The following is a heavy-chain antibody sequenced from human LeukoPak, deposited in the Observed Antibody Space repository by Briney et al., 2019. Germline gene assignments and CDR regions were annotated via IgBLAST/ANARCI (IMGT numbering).Heavy chain of an antibody. V-gene: IGHV1-46*01. CDR1: GYTFTSYY. D-gene: IGHD1-26*01. CDR2: INPRGGTT. CDR3: AREPRPVGATSFGYYFDY. Sequence: ASVKVSCKASGYTFTSYYIHWVRQAPGQGLEWMGIINPRGGTTVYAQNFQGRVIMTRDTSTSTVHMDLSSLRSEDAAVYYCAREPRPVGATSFGYYFDYWGQGTLVTVSS. J-gene: IGHJ4*02.